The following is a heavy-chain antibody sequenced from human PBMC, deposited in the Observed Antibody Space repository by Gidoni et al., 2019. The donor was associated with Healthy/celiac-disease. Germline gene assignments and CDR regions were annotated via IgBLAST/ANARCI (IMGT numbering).Heavy chain of an antibody. V-gene: IGHV1-2*04. CDR1: GYTFTGYY. CDR3: ARDYYDSSGYPGHDAFDI. CDR2: INPNSGGT. D-gene: IGHD3-22*01. Sequence: QVQLVQSGAEVKKPGASVKVSCKAPGYTFTGYYRHWVRQAPGQGPEWMGWINPNSGGTNYAQKFQGWVTMTRDTSISTAYMELSRLRSDDTAVYYCARDYYDSSGYPGHDAFDIWGQGTMVTVSS. J-gene: IGHJ3*02.